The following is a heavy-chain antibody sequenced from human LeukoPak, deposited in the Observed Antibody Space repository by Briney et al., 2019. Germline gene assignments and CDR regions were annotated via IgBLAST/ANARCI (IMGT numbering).Heavy chain of an antibody. D-gene: IGHD1-26*01. Sequence: ASVKVSCKASGYTFTSYDNNWLRQATGQRLEWMGGMNPNSGKTGYAQKLQGRVTMTRNTSISTAYMELSGLSSDDTAVYYFARASRGIVGQTPFDYWGQGTMVTVSS. V-gene: IGHV1-8*01. CDR1: GYTFTSYD. CDR2: MNPNSGKT. CDR3: ARASRGIVGQTPFDY. J-gene: IGHJ4*02.